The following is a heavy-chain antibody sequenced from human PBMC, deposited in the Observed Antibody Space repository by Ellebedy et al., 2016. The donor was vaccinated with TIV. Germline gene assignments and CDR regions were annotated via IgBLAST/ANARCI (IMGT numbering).Heavy chain of an antibody. CDR3: ARDLVGVTYGDY. CDR1: GYTFTTYG. V-gene: IGHV1-18*01. Sequence: AASVKVSCKASGYTFTTYGISWVRQAPGQGLAWVGWISAYNGNTNYAQKVQGRLTMTTDTFTSTAYMELRSLSSDDTAVYYCARDLVGVTYGDYWGQGTLVTVSS. CDR2: ISAYNGNT. J-gene: IGHJ4*02. D-gene: IGHD1-26*01.